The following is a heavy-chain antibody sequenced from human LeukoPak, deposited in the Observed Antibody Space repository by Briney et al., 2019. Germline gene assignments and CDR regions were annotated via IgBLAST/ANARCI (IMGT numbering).Heavy chain of an antibody. CDR3: ARDLSSGWYIALGYYFDY. J-gene: IGHJ4*02. CDR1: GFTFSSYS. CDR2: ISSSSSYI. Sequence: KPGGSLRLSCAASGFTFSSYSMNWVRQAPGKGLEWVSSISSSSSYIYYADSVKGRFTISRDNAKNSLYLQMNSLRAEDTAVYYCARDLSSGWYIALGYYFDYWGQGTLVTVSS. D-gene: IGHD6-19*01. V-gene: IGHV3-21*01.